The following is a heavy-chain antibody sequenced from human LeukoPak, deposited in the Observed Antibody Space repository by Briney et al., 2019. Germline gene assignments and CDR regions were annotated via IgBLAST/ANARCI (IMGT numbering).Heavy chain of an antibody. J-gene: IGHJ3*02. CDR1: GGSISGYY. CDR2: IFYNSGST. CDR3: ARDSLTGTTFAFDI. D-gene: IGHD1-20*01. V-gene: IGHV4-59*01. Sequence: SETLSLTCTVSGGSISGYYWSWIRQPPGKGLEWIGYIFYNSGSTNYNPSLKSRVTISVGTSKNQFSLKLSSVTAADTAVYYCARDSLTGTTFAFDIWGQGTMVTVSS.